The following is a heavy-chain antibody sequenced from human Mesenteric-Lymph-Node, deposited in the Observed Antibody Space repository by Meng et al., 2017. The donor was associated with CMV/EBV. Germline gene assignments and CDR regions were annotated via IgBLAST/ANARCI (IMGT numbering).Heavy chain of an antibody. CDR1: GGTFSSYA. D-gene: IGHD3-3*01. Sequence: SGGTFSSYAISWVRQAPGQGLEWMGGIIPIFGTANYAQKFQGRVTITTDESTSTAYMELSSLRSEDTAVYYCARARDFWSGYSNWFDPWGQGTLVTVSS. CDR3: ARARDFWSGYSNWFDP. V-gene: IGHV1-69*05. CDR2: IIPIFGTA. J-gene: IGHJ5*02.